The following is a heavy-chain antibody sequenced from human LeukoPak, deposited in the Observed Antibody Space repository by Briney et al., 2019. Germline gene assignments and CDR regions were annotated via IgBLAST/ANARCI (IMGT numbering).Heavy chain of an antibody. CDR3: ARDKGSSWYNYYYYYMDV. J-gene: IGHJ6*03. CDR1: GFTFSSYW. CDR2: IKQDGSEK. D-gene: IGHD6-13*01. V-gene: IGHV3-7*01. Sequence: GGPLRLSCAASGFTFSSYWMSWVRQAPGKGLEWVANIKQDGSEKYYVDSVKGRFTISRDNAKNSLYLQMNSLRAEDTAVYYCARDKGSSWYNYYYYYMDVWGKGTTVTVSS.